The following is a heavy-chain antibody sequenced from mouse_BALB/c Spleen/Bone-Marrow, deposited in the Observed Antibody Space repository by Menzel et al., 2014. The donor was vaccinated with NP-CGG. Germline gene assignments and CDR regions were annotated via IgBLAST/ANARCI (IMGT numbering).Heavy chain of an antibody. CDR1: GFTFSDYY. CDR2: ISNGGGST. D-gene: IGHD2-1*01. J-gene: IGHJ4*01. CDR3: ARHLYGNYGAMDY. Sequence: EVKLVESGGGLVQPGGSLKLSCATSGFTFSDYYMYWVRQTPEKRLEWVAHISNGGGSTYYPDTVKGRFTISRDNAKNTLYLQMSRLKSEDTAMYYCARHLYGNYGAMDYWGQGTSVTVSS. V-gene: IGHV5-12*02.